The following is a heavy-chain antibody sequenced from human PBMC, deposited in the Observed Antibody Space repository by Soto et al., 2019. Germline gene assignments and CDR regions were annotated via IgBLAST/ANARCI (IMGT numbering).Heavy chain of an antibody. V-gene: IGHV3-64*01. J-gene: IGHJ4*02. CDR1: GFTFSSYD. D-gene: IGHD1-7*01. Sequence: EVQLAESGGGMVQPGGSLRLSCVASGFTFSSYDMHWVRQAPGKGLEYVLSISINGGTTYYGNSVKGRFTISRDNSKNTLYLLMGSVRAEDMAVYYCVRRVSGNYDYWGQGTLVTVSS. CDR2: ISINGGTT. CDR3: VRRVSGNYDY.